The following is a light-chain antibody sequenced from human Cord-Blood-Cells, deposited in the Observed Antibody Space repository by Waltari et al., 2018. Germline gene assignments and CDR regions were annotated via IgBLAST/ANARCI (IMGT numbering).Light chain of an antibody. V-gene: IGKV2-28*01. J-gene: IGKJ2*01. CDR3: MQALQTPYI. CDR2: LGS. Sequence: DIVMTQSPLYLPVTPGEPASISCRSSQSLLHSNGYNYLDRYLQKPVQSPQLLIYLGSNRASGVPDRFSGSGSGTDFTLKISRVEAEDVGVYYCMQALQTPYIFGQGTKLEIK. CDR1: QSLLHSNGYNY.